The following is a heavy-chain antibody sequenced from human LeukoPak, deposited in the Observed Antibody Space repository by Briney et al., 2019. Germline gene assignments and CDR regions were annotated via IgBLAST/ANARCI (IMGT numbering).Heavy chain of an antibody. CDR2: IYYSGST. V-gene: IGHV4-59*02. D-gene: IGHD5-12*01. CDR3: ARDSGYSGYATPAY. CDR1: GLTVRTSS. J-gene: IGHJ4*02. Sequence: GSLRLSCATSGLTVRTSSMSWVRQPPGKGLEWIGYIYYSGSTNYNPSLKSRVTISVDTSKNQFSLKLSSVTAADTAVYYCARDSGYSGYATPAYWGQGTLVTVSP.